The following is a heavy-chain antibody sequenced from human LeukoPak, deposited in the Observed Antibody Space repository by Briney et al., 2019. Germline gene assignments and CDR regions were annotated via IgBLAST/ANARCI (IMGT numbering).Heavy chain of an antibody. CDR1: GFTFSTSG. Sequence: PGGSLRLSCAASGFTFSTSGKHWVRQAPGKGLEYVAAISSHGSGTYGTYYANSVKGRFIVSRDNSKNTLYLQMGSLGVDDTAVYYCARAYGNSDDYWGQGTLVTVSS. D-gene: IGHD4-11*01. CDR3: ARAYGNSDDY. J-gene: IGHJ4*02. CDR2: ISSHGSGTYGT. V-gene: IGHV3-64*01.